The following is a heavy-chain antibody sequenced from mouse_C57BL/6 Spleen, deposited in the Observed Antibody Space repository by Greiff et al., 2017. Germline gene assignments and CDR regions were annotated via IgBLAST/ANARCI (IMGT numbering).Heavy chain of an antibody. J-gene: IGHJ4*01. CDR1: GYAFSSSW. CDR2: IYPGDGDT. CDR3: ARSSYYAMDY. Sequence: VKLQPSGPELVKPGASVKISCKASGYAFSSSWMNWVKQRPGKGLEWIGRIYPGDGDTNYNGKFKGKATLTADKSSSTAYMQLSSLTSEDSAVYICARSSYYAMDYWGQGTSGTVSS. V-gene: IGHV1-82*01.